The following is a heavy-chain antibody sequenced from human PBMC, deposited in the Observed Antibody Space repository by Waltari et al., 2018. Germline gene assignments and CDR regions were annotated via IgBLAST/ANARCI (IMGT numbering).Heavy chain of an antibody. CDR1: GFTFDDHG. J-gene: IGHJ4*02. CDR2: IKQDGSEK. Sequence: EVQLVESGGGVVRPGGSLRLSCAASGFTFDDHGMSWVRQAPGKGLEWVANIKQDGSEKYYVDSVKGRFTISRDNAKKSLYLQMNSLRAEDTAFYYCARGRRAPFDYWGQGTLVTVSS. V-gene: IGHV3-7*03. CDR3: ARGRRAPFDY.